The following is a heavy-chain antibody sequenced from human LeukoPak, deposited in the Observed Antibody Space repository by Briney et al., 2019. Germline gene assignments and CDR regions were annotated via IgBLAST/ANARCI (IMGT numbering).Heavy chain of an antibody. CDR1: GGSFSGYY. D-gene: IGHD2-21*02. J-gene: IGHJ4*02. V-gene: IGHV4-34*01. Sequence: PSETLSLTCAVYGGSFSGYYWSWIRLPPGKGLEWIGEINHSGSTNYNPSLKSRVTISVDTSKNQFSLKLSSVTAADTAVYYCARGPPYIVVVTGIGFFDSWGQGTLVTVSS. CDR3: ARGPPYIVVVTGIGFFDS. CDR2: INHSGST.